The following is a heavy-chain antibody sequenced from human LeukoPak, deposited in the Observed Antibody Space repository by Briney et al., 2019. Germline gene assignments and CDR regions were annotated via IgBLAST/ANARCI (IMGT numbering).Heavy chain of an antibody. CDR3: ARDSDYVWGSRPEDGAFDI. D-gene: IGHD3-16*01. CDR1: GFTFSSYW. Sequence: GGSLRLSCAASGFTFSSYWMHWVRQAPGKGLVWVSRINSDGSSTSYADSVKGRFTISRDNAKNSLYLQMNSLRAEDTAVYYCARDSDYVWGSRPEDGAFDIWGQGTMVTVSS. CDR2: INSDGSST. V-gene: IGHV3-74*01. J-gene: IGHJ3*02.